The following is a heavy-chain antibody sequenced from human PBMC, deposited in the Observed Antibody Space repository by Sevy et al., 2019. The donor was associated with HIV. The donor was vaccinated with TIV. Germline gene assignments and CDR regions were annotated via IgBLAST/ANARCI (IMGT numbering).Heavy chain of an antibody. D-gene: IGHD1-26*01. V-gene: IGHV3-30*18. Sequence: GGSLRLSCAASGFTFSSYGMHWVRQAPGKGLEWVAVISYDGSNKYYADSVKGRFTISRDNSKNTLYLQMNSLRAEDTAVYYCVKGIVGSTGVLFDYWGQGTLVTVSS. J-gene: IGHJ4*02. CDR3: VKGIVGSTGVLFDY. CDR1: GFTFSSYG. CDR2: ISYDGSNK.